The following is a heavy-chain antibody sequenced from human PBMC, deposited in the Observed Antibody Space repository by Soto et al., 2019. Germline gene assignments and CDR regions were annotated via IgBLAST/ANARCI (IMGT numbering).Heavy chain of an antibody. CDR3: ARGPPGDSSSGYVGDN. CDR1: GFSVSDYW. J-gene: IGHJ4*02. CDR2: MKGDGRGI. V-gene: IGHV3-74*03. Sequence: EVQLVESGGGLVQPGGSLRLSCAVSGFSVSDYWMHWVRQAPGEGLVWVSRMKGDGRGITYAESVRGRFTISGDNAKNTLFLQMNSLSPDDTAVYYCARGPPGDSSSGYVGDNWGQGTLVTVSS. D-gene: IGHD6-13*01.